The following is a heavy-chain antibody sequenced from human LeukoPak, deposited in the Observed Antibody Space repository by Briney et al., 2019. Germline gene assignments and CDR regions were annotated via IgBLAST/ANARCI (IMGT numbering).Heavy chain of an antibody. CDR3: ARGQRGPAAMPGRWYCGGDCYSYYYYYMDV. V-gene: IGHV1-2*02. CDR2: INPNSGGT. CDR1: GYTFTGYY. J-gene: IGHJ6*03. Sequence: ASVKVSCKASGYTFTGYYMHWVRQAPGQGLEWRGWINPNSGGTNYAQKFQGRVTMTRDTSISTAYMELSRLRSDDTAVYYCARGQRGPAAMPGRWYCGGDCYSYYYYYMDVWGKGTTVTISS. D-gene: IGHD2-21*02.